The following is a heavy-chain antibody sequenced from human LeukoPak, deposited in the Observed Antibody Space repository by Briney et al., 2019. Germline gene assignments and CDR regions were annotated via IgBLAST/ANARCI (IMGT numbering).Heavy chain of an antibody. J-gene: IGHJ5*01. Sequence: TGGSLRLSCAASGFIFSSYIMNWVRQAPGKGLEWVSSISPSGSHKYYVDSVKGRFTISRDNAKNSVSLQMNSLRAEDTAVYYCARVRDSTPDEGSWGQGTLVTVSS. CDR2: ISPSGSHK. CDR1: GFIFSSYI. D-gene: IGHD2/OR15-2a*01. CDR3: ARVRDSTPDEGS. V-gene: IGHV3-21*01.